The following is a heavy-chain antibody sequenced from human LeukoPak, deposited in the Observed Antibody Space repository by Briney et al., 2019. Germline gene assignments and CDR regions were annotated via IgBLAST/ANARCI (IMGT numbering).Heavy chain of an antibody. D-gene: IGHD5-18*01. V-gene: IGHV3-20*04. CDR2: IKWNGRIT. CDR1: GFTFDDYA. J-gene: IGHJ6*03. CDR3: ARGSVQLWLRDTYYYMDV. Sequence: PGGSLRLSCAASGFTFDDYARTWVRQVPGRWLEWVSGIKWNGRITESVDSVMERFTISRQNTKNSLYLYMNNLGGEDTALYFCARGSVQLWLRDTYYYMDVWGKGTTVTVSS.